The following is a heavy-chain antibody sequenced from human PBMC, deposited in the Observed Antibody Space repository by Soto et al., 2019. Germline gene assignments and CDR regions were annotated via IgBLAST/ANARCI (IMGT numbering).Heavy chain of an antibody. D-gene: IGHD5-18*01. J-gene: IGHJ4*02. V-gene: IGHV1-69*01. CDR2: IIPIFGTA. Sequence: QVQLVQSGAEVKKPGSSVKVSCKASGGTFSSYAISWVRQAPGQGLEWMGGIIPIFGTASYAQKFQGRVTITADESTSTAYMELSSLRSEDTAVYYCARDSSGLGGYSYGYLDYWGQGTLVTVSS. CDR3: ARDSSGLGGYSYGYLDY. CDR1: GGTFSSYA.